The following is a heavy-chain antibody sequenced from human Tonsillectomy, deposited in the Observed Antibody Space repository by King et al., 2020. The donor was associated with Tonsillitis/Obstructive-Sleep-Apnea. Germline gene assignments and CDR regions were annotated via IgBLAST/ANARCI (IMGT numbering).Heavy chain of an antibody. CDR1: GFTFSTYE. CDR2: ISNSGTTI. J-gene: IGHJ5*02. V-gene: IGHV3-48*03. CDR3: HAPYYPNDP. Sequence: VQLVESGGGLVQPGGSLRLSCTASGFTFSTYEMNWVRQAPGKGLEWVSYISNSGTTIYYADSVKGRFTISRDNAENSLSLQMNNLRAEDTAVYYCHAPYYPNDPWGQGTLVTVSS. D-gene: IGHD2-21*01.